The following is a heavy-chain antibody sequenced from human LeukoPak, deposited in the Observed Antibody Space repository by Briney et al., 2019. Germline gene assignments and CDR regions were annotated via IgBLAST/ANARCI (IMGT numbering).Heavy chain of an antibody. J-gene: IGHJ4*02. Sequence: SVKVSCKASGGTFSSYAISWVRQAPGQGLEWMGGIIPIFGTANYAQKFQGRVTITADKSTSTAYMELSSLRSEDTAVYYCARQSIAAAGDIDYWGQGTLVTVSS. CDR1: GGTFSSYA. D-gene: IGHD6-13*01. CDR2: IIPIFGTA. CDR3: ARQSIAAAGDIDY. V-gene: IGHV1-69*06.